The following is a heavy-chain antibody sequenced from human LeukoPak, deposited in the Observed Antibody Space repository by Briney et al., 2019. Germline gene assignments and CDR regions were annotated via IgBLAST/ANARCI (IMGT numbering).Heavy chain of an antibody. CDR3: ARGWDDYGDYAGDY. CDR2: INPNSGGT. D-gene: IGHD4-17*01. Sequence: GASVKVSCKASGYTFTGYYMHWVRQAPGQGLEWMGLINPNSGGTNYAQKFQGRVTMTRDTSISTAYMELSRLRSDDTAVYYCARGWDDYGDYAGDYWGQGTLVTVSS. V-gene: IGHV1-2*02. CDR1: GYTFTGYY. J-gene: IGHJ4*02.